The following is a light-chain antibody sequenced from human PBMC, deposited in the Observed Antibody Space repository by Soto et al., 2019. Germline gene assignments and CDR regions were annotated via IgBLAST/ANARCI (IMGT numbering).Light chain of an antibody. CDR2: KSS. CDR1: EEVRRW. J-gene: IGKJ3*01. V-gene: IGKV1-5*03. CDR3: QQYNIYPFS. Sequence: DVQMTQSPLTLSASVGDRVTITCRASEEVRRWLAWYQQKPGKAPKLLIYKSSTLESGVPSRFSGYESGTDFTLTISSLQPEDVATYYGQQYNIYPFSFGPGTKVEVK.